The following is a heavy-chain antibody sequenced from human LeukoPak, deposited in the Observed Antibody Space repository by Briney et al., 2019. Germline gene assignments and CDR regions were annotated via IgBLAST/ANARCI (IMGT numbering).Heavy chain of an antibody. CDR3: ASARGSNYGSLGD. CDR1: GFTFSSYN. J-gene: IGHJ4*02. V-gene: IGHV3-21*01. Sequence: GGSLRLSCAASGFTFSSYNMNWVRQAAGKGLEWVSSIDVRGSDIHYADSVRGRFTMSRDNAKNSLYLQMNSLRAEDTAVYYCASARGSNYGSLGDWGQGTLVTVSS. CDR2: IDVRGSDI. D-gene: IGHD5-18*01.